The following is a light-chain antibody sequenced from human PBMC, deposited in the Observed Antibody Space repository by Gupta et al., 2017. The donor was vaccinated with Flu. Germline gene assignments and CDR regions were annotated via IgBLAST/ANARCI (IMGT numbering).Light chain of an antibody. Sequence: IVMSQSPDSLAVSLGERATINCKSSQRVLYSSNNKNYLAWYQQKAGQPPKLLIYWASTRESGVPDRFSGSGSGTDFTLTIGSLQAEDVAVYYCQEYYSSPPMYTFGQGTKVEI. CDR1: QRVLYSSNNKNY. V-gene: IGKV4-1*01. J-gene: IGKJ2*01. CDR3: QEYYSSPPMYT. CDR2: WAS.